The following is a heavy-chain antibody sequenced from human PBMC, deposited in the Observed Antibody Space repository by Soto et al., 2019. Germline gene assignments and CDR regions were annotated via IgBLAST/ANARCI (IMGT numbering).Heavy chain of an antibody. D-gene: IGHD5-18*01. CDR1: GGSISSYY. CDR2: IHYSGST. CDR3: ARTQGYSFGFPFDY. J-gene: IGHJ4*02. V-gene: IGHV4-59*01. Sequence: QVQLQESGPGLVKPSETLSLTCTVSGGSISSYYWSWIRQHPGKVLEWIGYIHYSGSTNYNPSLRRRFTISVATSKNEFSLKLSSVTAADTAVFYCARTQGYSFGFPFDYWGQGTLVTVSS.